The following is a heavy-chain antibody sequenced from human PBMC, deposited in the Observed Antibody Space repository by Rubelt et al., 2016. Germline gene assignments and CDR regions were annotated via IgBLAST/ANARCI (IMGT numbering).Heavy chain of an antibody. CDR2: IYYTGSA. CDR3: ARSPTGKEYSYMDV. Sequence: QVQLQESGPRLVKPSQTLSLTFSVSGGPITSGDYYWTWVRHRPGKGLEWLGYIYYTGSAYYNPSLMPRLNISPDTSNNQFSLRLYFVTAADAAIYYWARSPTGKEYSYMDVWGRGTTVTVSS. J-gene: IGHJ6*03. CDR1: GGPITSGDYY. V-gene: IGHV4-30-4*01. D-gene: IGHD2/OR15-2a*01.